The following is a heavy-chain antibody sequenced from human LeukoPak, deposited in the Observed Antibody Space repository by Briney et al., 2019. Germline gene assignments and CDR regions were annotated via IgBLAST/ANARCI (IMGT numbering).Heavy chain of an antibody. CDR3: ARYCSSTSCILRGFDY. D-gene: IGHD2-2*01. CDR2: IYHTGST. V-gene: IGHV4-38-2*01. Sequence: PSETLSLTCSVSGYSFTSGHYWGWIRQPPGKGLEWIGNIYHTGSTHYNPSLKSRVTISVDMAKNQFSLKLSSVTAADTAVYYCARYCSSTSCILRGFDYWGQGTLVTVSS. J-gene: IGHJ4*02. CDR1: GYSFTSGHY.